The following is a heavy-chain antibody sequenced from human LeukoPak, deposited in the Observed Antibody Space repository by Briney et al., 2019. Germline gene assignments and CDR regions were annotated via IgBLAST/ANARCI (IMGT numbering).Heavy chain of an antibody. CDR1: DESFSGYY. CDR2: INYSGST. V-gene: IGHV4-34*01. Sequence: PSETLSPTCAVSDESFSGYYWNWIRQPPGRGLEWIGEINYSGSTKYHPSLKSRVTMSVDKSKKQVSLKLSSVTVADTAVYYCAREGRGGHNFDYWGQGTLVIVSS. D-gene: IGHD2-15*01. J-gene: IGHJ4*02. CDR3: AREGRGGHNFDY.